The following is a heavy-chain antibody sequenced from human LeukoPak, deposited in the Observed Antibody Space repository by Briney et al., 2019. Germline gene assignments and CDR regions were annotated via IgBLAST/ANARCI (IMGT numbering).Heavy chain of an antibody. J-gene: IGHJ3*02. Sequence: GESLKISCKGSGYSFTNYWIGWVRQMPGKGLEWMGMIYPGDSHIKYSPSFQGQVTISADRSINIAYLQWSSLKASDTAMYYCARAPPGDYYGSGSYAFDIWGQGTMVTVSS. V-gene: IGHV5-51*01. CDR1: GYSFTNYW. CDR3: ARAPPGDYYGSGSYAFDI. CDR2: IYPGDSHI. D-gene: IGHD3-10*01.